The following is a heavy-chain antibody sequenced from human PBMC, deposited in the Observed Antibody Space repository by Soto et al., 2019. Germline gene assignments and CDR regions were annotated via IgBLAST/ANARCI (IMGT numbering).Heavy chain of an antibody. Sequence: TLSLTCTLAGGSIGSRSYYWGWIRQPPGKGLEWIGSIYYSGSTYYNPSLKSRVTISVDTSKNQFSLKLSSVTAADTAVYYCARRIFGVGQDYWGQGTLVTVSS. J-gene: IGHJ4*02. D-gene: IGHD3-3*01. CDR3: ARRIFGVGQDY. CDR2: IYYSGST. V-gene: IGHV4-39*01. CDR1: GGSIGSRSYY.